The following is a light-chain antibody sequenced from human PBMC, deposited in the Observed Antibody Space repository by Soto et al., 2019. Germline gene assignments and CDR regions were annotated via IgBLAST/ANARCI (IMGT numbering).Light chain of an antibody. V-gene: IGLV2-23*01. CDR2: EGS. CDR3: CSYAGRSTLV. Sequence: QSALTQPASVSGSPGQSITISCTGSSSDVGSYNLVSWHQQYPGKAPKLMIYEGSKRPSGVSNRFSGSKSGNTASLTISGLKAEDEGDYYCCSYAGRSTLVFGGGTKLTFL. CDR1: SSDVGSYNL. J-gene: IGLJ3*02.